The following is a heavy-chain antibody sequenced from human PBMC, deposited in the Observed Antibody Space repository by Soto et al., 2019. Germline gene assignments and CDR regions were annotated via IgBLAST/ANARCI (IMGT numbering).Heavy chain of an antibody. CDR2: ISGSGGST. CDR1: GFTFSSYA. CDR3: AKGDVVVPAAMSVYYYYYYGMDV. D-gene: IGHD2-2*01. Sequence: VGSLRLSCAASGFTFSSYAMSWVRQAPGKGLEWVSAISGSGGSTYYADSVKGRFTISRDNSKNTLYLQMNSLRAEDTAVYYCAKGDVVVPAAMSVYYYYYYGMDVWGQGTTVTVSS. V-gene: IGHV3-23*01. J-gene: IGHJ6*02.